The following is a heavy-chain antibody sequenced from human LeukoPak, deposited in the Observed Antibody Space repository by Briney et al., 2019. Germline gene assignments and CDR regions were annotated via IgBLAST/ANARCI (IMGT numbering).Heavy chain of an antibody. CDR2: IRYDGSDK. J-gene: IGHJ5*01. V-gene: IGHV3-30*18. D-gene: IGHD4-17*01. CDR1: GFTFSSYA. Sequence: GGSLRLSCAASGFTFSSYAMHWVRQVPGKGLEWVAVIRYDGSDKYYGDSVKGRFTISRDNSKNTLYLQMNSLRPEDTAVYYCAKDWALYRDYVAYFESWGQGTLVTVSS. CDR3: AKDWALYRDYVAYFES.